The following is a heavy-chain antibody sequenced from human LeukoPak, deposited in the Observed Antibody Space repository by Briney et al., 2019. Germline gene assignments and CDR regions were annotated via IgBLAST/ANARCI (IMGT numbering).Heavy chain of an antibody. CDR2: ISDGGSIT. CDR3: AKRAGGSYCDYHGRDV. Sequence: GFLRLSCAASGFTFSSYAMSWVRQAPGKGLEWVSDISDGGSITYYEDSVKGRFTISRDKAKNSLYLQMTTLRAEDTAVYYCAKRAGGSYCDYHGRDVWGQGTTVTVSS. V-gene: IGHV3-23*01. J-gene: IGHJ6*02. CDR1: GFTFSSYA. D-gene: IGHD1-26*01.